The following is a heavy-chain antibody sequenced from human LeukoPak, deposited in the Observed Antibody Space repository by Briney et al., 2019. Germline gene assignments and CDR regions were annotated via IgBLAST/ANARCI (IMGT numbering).Heavy chain of an antibody. CDR2: ISGDGGST. V-gene: IGHV3-43*02. D-gene: IGHD2-8*01. CDR1: GFTFDDYA. Sequence: GGFLRLSCAASGFTFDDYAMHWVRRAPGKGLEWVSLISGDGGSTYYADSVKGRFTISRDNSKNSLYLQMNSLRTEDTALYYCAKGPRYCTNGVCYSGVFDPWGQGTLVTVSS. J-gene: IGHJ5*02. CDR3: AKGPRYCTNGVCYSGVFDP.